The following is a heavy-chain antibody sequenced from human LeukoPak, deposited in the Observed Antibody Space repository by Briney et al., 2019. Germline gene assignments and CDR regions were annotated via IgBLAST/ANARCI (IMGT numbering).Heavy chain of an antibody. Sequence: PPETLSLTCTVSGGSITSYYWSWIRQPAGKGLEWIGRIYSNENTNYNPSLKSRVTMSVDTSKNQFSLKLSSVTAADTAVYYCARGGTTPYYFDDWGQGTLVTVSS. CDR1: GGSITSYY. V-gene: IGHV4-4*07. CDR3: ARGGTTPYYFDD. J-gene: IGHJ4*02. D-gene: IGHD2-15*01. CDR2: IYSNENT.